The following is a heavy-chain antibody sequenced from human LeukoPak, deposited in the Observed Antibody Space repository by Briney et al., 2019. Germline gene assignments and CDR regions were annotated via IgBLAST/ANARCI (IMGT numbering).Heavy chain of an antibody. V-gene: IGHV3-21*01. CDR2: ISSSSSYI. CDR3: ARDPLAIYGDYVFYMDV. D-gene: IGHD4-17*01. CDR1: GFTFSSYS. J-gene: IGHJ6*03. Sequence: GGSLRLSCAASGFTFSSYSMNWVRQAPGKGLEWVSSISSSSSYIYYADSVKGRFTISRDNAKNSLYLQMNSLRAEDTAVYYCARDPLAIYGDYVFYMDVWGKGTTVTVSS.